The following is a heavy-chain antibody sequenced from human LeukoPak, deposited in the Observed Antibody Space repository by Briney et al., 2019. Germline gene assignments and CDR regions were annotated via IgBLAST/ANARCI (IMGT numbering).Heavy chain of an antibody. Sequence: SETLSLTCTVSGGSISSGSYYWSWIRQPAGKGLEWIGRIYTSGSTNYNPSLKSRVTISVDTSKNQFSLKLSSVTAADTVVYYCAREVVPNSRELLAGWFDPWGQGTLVTVSS. J-gene: IGHJ5*02. CDR1: GGSISSGSYY. V-gene: IGHV4-61*02. CDR3: AREVVPNSRELLAGWFDP. D-gene: IGHD1-26*01. CDR2: IYTSGST.